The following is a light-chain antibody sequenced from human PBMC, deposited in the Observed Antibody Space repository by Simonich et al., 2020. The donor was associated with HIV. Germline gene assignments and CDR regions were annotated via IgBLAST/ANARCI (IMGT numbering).Light chain of an antibody. J-gene: IGKJ4*01. CDR1: HSVSSN. V-gene: IGKV3-15*01. Sequence: EIVMTQSPATLSVSPGERATPSCRASHSVSSNLAWYQQKPGQAPRLLIYGASTRATGIPARFIGSGSGTEFTLTISRLEPEDFAVYYCQQYGSSPLTFGGGTKVEIK. CDR3: QQYGSSPLT. CDR2: GAS.